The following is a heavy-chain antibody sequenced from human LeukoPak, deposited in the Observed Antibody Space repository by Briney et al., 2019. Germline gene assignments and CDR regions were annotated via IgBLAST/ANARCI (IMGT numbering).Heavy chain of an antibody. CDR1: GGSFSGYY. J-gene: IGHJ6*03. V-gene: IGHV4-34*01. D-gene: IGHD2-2*02. Sequence: SETLSLTCAVSGGSFSGYYWSWIRQPPGKGLEWIGEINHSGSTKYNPSLKSRVTISVDTSKNQFSLKLSSVTAADTAVYYCARSGKLGYCSSTSCYIPYYYYYYMDVWGKGTTVTVSS. CDR2: INHSGST. CDR3: ARSGKLGYCSSTSCYIPYYYYYYMDV.